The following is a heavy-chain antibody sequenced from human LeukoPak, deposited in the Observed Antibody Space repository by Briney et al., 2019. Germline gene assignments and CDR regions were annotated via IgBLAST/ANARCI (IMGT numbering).Heavy chain of an antibody. V-gene: IGHV4-30-2*01. D-gene: IGHD5-18*01. CDR2: IYHSGST. CDR1: GGSISSGGYS. J-gene: IGHJ6*02. Sequence: SQTLSLTCAVSGGSISSGGYSWSWIRQPPGKGLEWIGYIYHSGSTYYNPSLKSRVTISVDTSKNQFSLKLSSVTAADTAVYYCARAIGYSYGHPPAYYYYGMDVWGQGTTVTVSS. CDR3: ARAIGYSYGHPPAYYYYGMDV.